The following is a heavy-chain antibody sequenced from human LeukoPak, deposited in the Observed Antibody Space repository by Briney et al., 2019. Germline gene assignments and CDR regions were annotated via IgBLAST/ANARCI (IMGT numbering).Heavy chain of an antibody. D-gene: IGHD4-17*01. V-gene: IGHV4-34*01. CDR2: INHSGST. J-gene: IGHJ5*02. CDR3: ARARRPTVTHGGWFDP. Sequence: SETLSLTCAVYGGSFSGYYWSWIRQPPGKVLEWIGEINHSGSTNYNPSLKSRVTISVDTSKNQFSLKLSSVTAADTAVYYCARARRPTVTHGGWFDPWGQGTLVTVSS. CDR1: GGSFSGYY.